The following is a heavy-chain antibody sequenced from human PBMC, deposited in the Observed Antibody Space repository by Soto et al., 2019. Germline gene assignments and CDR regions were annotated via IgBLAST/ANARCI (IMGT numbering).Heavy chain of an antibody. CDR3: ARDQRYYGSGYYYSDS. CDR1: GYTFISYG. J-gene: IGHJ1*01. V-gene: IGHV1-18*04. Sequence: QVQLVQSGAEVKKPGASVKVSCKASGYTFISYGISWVRQAPGQGLEWVGWMSAFTGKADYAQIFQDRVTMTTDTFMSTAYMELRSVGSDDTAVSFCARDQRYYGSGYYYSDSWGQGTLVTVSS. D-gene: IGHD3-10*01. CDR2: MSAFTGKA.